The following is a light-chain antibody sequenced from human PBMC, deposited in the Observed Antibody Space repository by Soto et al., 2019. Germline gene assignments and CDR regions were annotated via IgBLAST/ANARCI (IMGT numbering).Light chain of an antibody. J-gene: IGKJ1*01. CDR1: QSVSSN. CDR2: GAS. Sequence: EIVVTQSPATRSVSPGERATLSCRASQSVSSNLAWYQQKPGQAPRLLIYGASTRATGIPARFSGSGSGTEFTLTISSLQSEDFAVYYCQQYNNWPPWTFGQGTKV. V-gene: IGKV3-15*01. CDR3: QQYNNWPPWT.